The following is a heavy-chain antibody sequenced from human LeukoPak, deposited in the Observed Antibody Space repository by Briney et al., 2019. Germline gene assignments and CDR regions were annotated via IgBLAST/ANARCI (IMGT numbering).Heavy chain of an antibody. V-gene: IGHV3-23*01. D-gene: IGHD2-2*01. CDR3: AKDAFCTSTNCYASYFDY. J-gene: IGHJ4*02. CDR2: ISGSGGTT. Sequence: PGGSLRLSCAASGFTFSSYAMSWVRQAPGKGLEWVSAISGSGGTTHYADSVKGRFTISRDRYKNTLYLQMHSLRAEDTAVYYCAKDAFCTSTNCYASYFDYWGQGTLVTVSS. CDR1: GFTFSSYA.